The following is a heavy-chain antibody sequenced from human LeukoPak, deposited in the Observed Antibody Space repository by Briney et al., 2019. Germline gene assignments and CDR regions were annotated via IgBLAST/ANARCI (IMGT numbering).Heavy chain of an antibody. V-gene: IGHV1-69*05. CDR1: GGTFSSYA. D-gene: IGHD3-22*01. CDR2: IIPIFGAA. Sequence: SVKVSCKASGGTFSSYAISWVRQAPGQGLEWMGGIIPIFGAANYAQKFQGRVTITTDESTSTAYMELSSLRSEDTAVYYCARDDQPENYYDSSQWDYWGQGTLVTVSS. CDR3: ARDDQPENYYDSSQWDY. J-gene: IGHJ4*02.